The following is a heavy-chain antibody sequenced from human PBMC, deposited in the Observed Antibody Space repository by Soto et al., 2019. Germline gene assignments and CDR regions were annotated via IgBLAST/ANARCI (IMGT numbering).Heavy chain of an antibody. Sequence: ASVKVSCKASGYTFTTYDINWVRQATGQGLEWMGWMNPKTGKAGYAQKFQGRVTMTRNTSTSTAYLEVSSLRSEDTAVYYCANPSTGPRDAFDIWGQGTMVTVSS. CDR2: MNPKTGKA. CDR3: ANPSTGPRDAFDI. D-gene: IGHD4-17*01. CDR1: GYTFTTYD. J-gene: IGHJ3*02. V-gene: IGHV1-8*01.